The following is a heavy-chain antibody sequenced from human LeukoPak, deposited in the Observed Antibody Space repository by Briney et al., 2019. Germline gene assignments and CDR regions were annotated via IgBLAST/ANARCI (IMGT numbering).Heavy chain of an antibody. CDR2: IYYSGST. Sequence: SETLSLTCTVSGGSISSYYWSWIRQPPGKGLEWIGYIYYSGSTNYNPSLKSRVTILVDTSKNQFSLKLSSVTAADTAVYYCARVPPYSNYGWYFDLWGRGTLVTVSS. CDR1: GGSISSYY. J-gene: IGHJ2*01. CDR3: ARVPPYSNYGWYFDL. V-gene: IGHV4-59*01. D-gene: IGHD4-11*01.